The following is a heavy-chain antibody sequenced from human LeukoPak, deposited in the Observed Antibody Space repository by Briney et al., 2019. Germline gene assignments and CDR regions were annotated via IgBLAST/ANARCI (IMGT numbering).Heavy chain of an antibody. J-gene: IGHJ6*03. CDR2: ISSSSSLI. D-gene: IGHD6-13*01. V-gene: IGHV3-21*01. CDR3: AKVDRGDYSSSPVPYYNYYMNV. Sequence: TGGSLRLSCAASGFTFSYHSMNWVRQAPGRGLEWVSCISSSSSLIYYGDSVRGRFTISRDNAKNLLYLHMNSLRVEDTAVYYCAKVDRGDYSSSPVPYYNYYMNVWGKGTTVTVSS. CDR1: GFTFSYHS.